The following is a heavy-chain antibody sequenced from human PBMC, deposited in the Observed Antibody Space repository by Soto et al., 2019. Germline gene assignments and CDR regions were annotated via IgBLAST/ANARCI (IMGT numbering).Heavy chain of an antibody. Sequence: SLKISCAASGFTFDDYAMHWVRQAPGKGLEWVSGISWNSGSIGYADSVKGRFTISRDNAKNSLYLQMNSLRAEDTALYYCAKEYGYSSSWYAFDIWGQGTMVTVSS. V-gene: IGHV3-9*01. J-gene: IGHJ3*02. CDR3: AKEYGYSSSWYAFDI. D-gene: IGHD6-13*01. CDR2: ISWNSGSI. CDR1: GFTFDDYA.